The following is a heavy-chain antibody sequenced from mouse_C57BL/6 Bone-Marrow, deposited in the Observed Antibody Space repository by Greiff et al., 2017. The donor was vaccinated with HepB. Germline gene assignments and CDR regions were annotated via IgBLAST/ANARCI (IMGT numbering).Heavy chain of an antibody. D-gene: IGHD1-1*01. CDR3: TTVLRYYYAMDY. V-gene: IGHV1-15*01. CDR2: IDPETGGT. J-gene: IGHJ4*01. Sequence: VQLVESGAELVRPGASVTLSCKASGYTFTDYEMHWVKQTPVHGLEWIGAIDPETGGTAYNQKFKGKAILTADKSSSTAYMELRSLTSEDSAVYYCTTVLRYYYAMDYWGQGTSVTVSS. CDR1: GYTFTDYE.